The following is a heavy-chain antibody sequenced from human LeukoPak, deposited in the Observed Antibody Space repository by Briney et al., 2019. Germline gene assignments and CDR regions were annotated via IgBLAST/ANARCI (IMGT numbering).Heavy chain of an antibody. D-gene: IGHD3-10*01. CDR1: GGSISSYY. CDR3: ARSAPSMAEYYYPLGFDP. Sequence: PSETLSLTCTVSGGSISSYYWSWIRQPPGKGLEWIGYIYYSGSTNYNPSLKSRVTISVDTSKNQFSLKLSSVTAADTAVYYCARSAPSMAEYYYPLGFDPWGQGTLVTVSS. J-gene: IGHJ5*02. CDR2: IYYSGST. V-gene: IGHV4-59*08.